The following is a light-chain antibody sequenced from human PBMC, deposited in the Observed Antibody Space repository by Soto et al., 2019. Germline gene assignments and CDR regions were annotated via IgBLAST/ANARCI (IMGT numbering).Light chain of an antibody. CDR2: DAS. V-gene: IGKV1-5*01. Sequence: DIQLTQSPSTLSASVGDRVTITCRASQSVTDWLAWYQQKPGKAPKLLIYDASSLQSGVPSRFSGSGSGTEFSLTISSLKPDDFATYYCQQYYRSCTFGQGPKVDIK. CDR3: QQYYRSCT. J-gene: IGKJ2*02. CDR1: QSVTDW.